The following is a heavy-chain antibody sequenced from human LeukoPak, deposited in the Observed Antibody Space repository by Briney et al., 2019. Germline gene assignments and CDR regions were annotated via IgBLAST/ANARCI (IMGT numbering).Heavy chain of an antibody. D-gene: IGHD6-19*01. CDR1: KSTLSSYE. CDR2: ISNSGKSI. J-gene: IGHJ4*02. V-gene: IGHV3-48*03. Sequence: GGSLRLSCAGSKSTLSSYEMNWVRQAPGKGLEWVSYISNSGKSIFYADSVKGRFTISRDNAKDSLYLQMNSLRAEDTALYYCARGHSSAWYVDYFDYWGQATLVTVSS. CDR3: ARGHSSAWYVDYFDY.